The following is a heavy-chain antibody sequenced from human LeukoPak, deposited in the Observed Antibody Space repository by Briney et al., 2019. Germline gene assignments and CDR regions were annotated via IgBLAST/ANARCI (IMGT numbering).Heavy chain of an antibody. CDR1: GFTFSSYG. D-gene: IGHD3-3*01. V-gene: IGHV3-33*06. Sequence: GGSLRLSCAASGFTFSSYGVHWVRQAPGKGLEWVAVIWYDGSNKYYADSVKGRFTISRDNSKNTLYLQMNSLRAEDTAVYYCAKVLDSYYDFWSGGDYYYMDVWGKGTTVTVSS. J-gene: IGHJ6*03. CDR2: IWYDGSNK. CDR3: AKVLDSYYDFWSGGDYYYMDV.